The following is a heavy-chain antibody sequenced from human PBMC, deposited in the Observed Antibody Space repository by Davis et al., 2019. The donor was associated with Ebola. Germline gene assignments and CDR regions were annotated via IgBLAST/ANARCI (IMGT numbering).Heavy chain of an antibody. J-gene: IGHJ6*02. V-gene: IGHV4-34*01. CDR3: ARGGHDIVVVPAAMASYYYYGMDV. Sequence: SETLSLTCPVYGGSSSATHWSWIRQPPGKGLEWIGEINHSGSTNYTPSPKTRATISVDTTKNQFSLKLSSVTAADTAVYYCARGGHDIVVVPAAMASYYYYGMDVWGQGTTVTVSS. CDR2: INHSGST. D-gene: IGHD2-2*01. CDR1: GGSSSATH.